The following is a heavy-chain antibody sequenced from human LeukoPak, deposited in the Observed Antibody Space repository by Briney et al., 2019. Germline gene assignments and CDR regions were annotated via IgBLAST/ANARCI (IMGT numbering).Heavy chain of an antibody. J-gene: IGHJ2*01. CDR1: GASISRYY. V-gene: IGHV4-59*01. Sequence: SETLSLTXTVSGASISRYYWSWLRRPPGKGLECIGYIFSSGGTKYNPSLESRLTISVDTSRDQVSLSLTSMTPADTAVYYCARRSTAAAASHLWGRGTLVTVSS. CDR2: IFSSGGT. D-gene: IGHD2-2*01. CDR3: ARRSTAAAASHL.